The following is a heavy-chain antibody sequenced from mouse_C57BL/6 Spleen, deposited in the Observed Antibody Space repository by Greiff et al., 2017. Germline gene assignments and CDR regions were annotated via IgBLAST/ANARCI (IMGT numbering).Heavy chain of an antibody. J-gene: IGHJ2*01. CDR1: GFTFSSYG. Sequence: EVKLMESGGDLVKPGGSLKLSCAASGFTFSSYGMSWVRQTPDKRLEWVATISSGGSYTYYPDSVKGRFTISRDNAKNTLYLQMSSLKSEDTAMXYCARHLYYFDYWGQGTTLTVSS. CDR3: ARHLYYFDY. CDR2: ISSGGSYT. V-gene: IGHV5-6*01.